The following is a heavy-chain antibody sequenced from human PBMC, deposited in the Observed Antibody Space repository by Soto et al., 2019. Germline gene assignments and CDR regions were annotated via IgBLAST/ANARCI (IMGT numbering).Heavy chain of an antibody. CDR3: ARDVGFGEGIDY. CDR1: GGSINSGDYH. D-gene: IGHD3-10*01. J-gene: IGHJ4*02. Sequence: PSETLSLTCTVSGGSINSGDYHWSWIRQSPGKGLEWIGAIYYSGTTYNNPSLKSRSTISLDTSKNQFSLKLSSVTAADTAVYYCARDVGFGEGIDYWGQGTLVTVSS. CDR2: IYYSGTT. V-gene: IGHV4-30-4*01.